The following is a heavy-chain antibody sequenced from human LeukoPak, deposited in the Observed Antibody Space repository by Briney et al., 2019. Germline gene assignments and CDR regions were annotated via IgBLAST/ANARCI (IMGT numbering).Heavy chain of an antibody. Sequence: GGSLRLSCAASGFTVSSNYMSWVRQAPGKGLEWVSVIYSGGSTYYADSVKGRFTISRDNSKNTLYPQMNSLRAEDTAVYYCARDSRLGTTYYFDYWGQGTLVTVSS. V-gene: IGHV3-66*01. CDR3: ARDSRLGTTYYFDY. J-gene: IGHJ4*02. CDR1: GFTVSSNY. D-gene: IGHD5-12*01. CDR2: IYSGGST.